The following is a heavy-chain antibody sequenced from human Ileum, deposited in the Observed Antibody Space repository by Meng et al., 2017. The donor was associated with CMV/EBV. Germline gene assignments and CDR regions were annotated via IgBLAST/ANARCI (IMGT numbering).Heavy chain of an antibody. Sequence: QLPLVQCGSELKNPEASLTVSCKASGYTFTSNNSSWVRQAPGQGPEWMGWIDNNTENPTYAHGFTGRFVFTFDTSVSTAYLQLSRLKAEDAAVYYCARDGSSGRYFDYWGQGTLVTVSS. J-gene: IGHJ4*02. D-gene: IGHD1-26*01. V-gene: IGHV7-4-1*02. CDR3: ARDGSSGRYFDY. CDR2: IDNNTENP. CDR1: GYTFTSNN.